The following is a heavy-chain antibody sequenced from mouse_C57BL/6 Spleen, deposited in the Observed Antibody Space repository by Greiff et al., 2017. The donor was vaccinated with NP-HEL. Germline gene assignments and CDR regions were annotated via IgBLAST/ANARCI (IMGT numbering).Heavy chain of an antibody. CDR3: ARTGTPYYAMDY. V-gene: IGHV5-15*01. CDR1: GFTFSDYG. D-gene: IGHD4-1*01. Sequence: EVKLVESGGGLVQPGGSLKLSCAASGFTFSDYGMAWVRQAPRKGPEWVAFISNLAYSIYYADTVTGRFTISRENAKNTLYLEMSSLRSEDTAMYYCARTGTPYYAMDYWGQGTSVTVSS. CDR2: ISNLAYSI. J-gene: IGHJ4*01.